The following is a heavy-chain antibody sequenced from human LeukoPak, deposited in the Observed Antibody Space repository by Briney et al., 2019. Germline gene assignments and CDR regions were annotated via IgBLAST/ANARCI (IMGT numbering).Heavy chain of an antibody. J-gene: IGHJ2*01. CDR3: ARDAWKGSWYFDL. V-gene: IGHV4-38-2*02. CDR1: GYSISSGYY. CDR2: IYHSGTT. D-gene: IGHD1-1*01. Sequence: KPSETLSLTCSVSGYSISSGYYWGWIRQPPGKGLEWIGTIYHSGTTFYNPSLQSRVTVSLDTSKNQFSLKLSSVTAADTAVYYCARDAWKGSWYFDLWGRGTLVTVSS.